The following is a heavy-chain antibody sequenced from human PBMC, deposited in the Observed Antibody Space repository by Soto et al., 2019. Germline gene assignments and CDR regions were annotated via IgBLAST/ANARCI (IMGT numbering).Heavy chain of an antibody. J-gene: IGHJ6*02. CDR2: IDPSDSCT. V-gene: IGHV5-10-1*01. CDR3: ARHYLDMAYYYGMDV. D-gene: IGHD3-9*01. CDR1: GYSFTSYW. Sequence: PGESLKISCKGSGYSFTSYWISWVRQMPGKGLEWMGRIDPSDSCTNYSPSFQGHVTISADKSISTAYLQWSSLKASDTAMHYCARHYLDMAYYYGMDVWGQGTTVTVSS.